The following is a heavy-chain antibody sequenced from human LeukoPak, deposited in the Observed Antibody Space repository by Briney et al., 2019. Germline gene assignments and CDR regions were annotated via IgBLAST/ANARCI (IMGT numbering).Heavy chain of an antibody. D-gene: IGHD1-26*01. CDR3: ARGGSHYAGFDY. CDR1: GYTFTSYD. J-gene: IGHJ4*02. V-gene: IGHV1-8*01. CDR2: MNPNSGNT. Sequence: ASVKVSCKASGYTFTSYDINWVRQAPGQGLEWMGWMNPNSGNTGYAQKFQGRVTITRNTSISTAYMELSSLRSEDTAVYYCARGGSHYAGFDYWGQGTLVTVSS.